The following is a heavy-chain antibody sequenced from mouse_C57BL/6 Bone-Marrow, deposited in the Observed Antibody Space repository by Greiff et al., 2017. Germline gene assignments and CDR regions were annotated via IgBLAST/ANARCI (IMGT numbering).Heavy chain of an antibody. CDR3: ARHAHWAWFAY. CDR1: EYEFPSHD. Sequence: EVKLVESGGGLVQPGESLKLSCESNEYEFPSHDMSWVRKTPEKRLELVAAINSDGGSTYYPDTMERRFIISRDNTQKTLYLQMSSLRSEDTALYDGARHAHWAWFAYWGQGTLVTVSA. J-gene: IGHJ3*01. V-gene: IGHV5-2*01. D-gene: IGHD4-1*01. CDR2: INSDGGST.